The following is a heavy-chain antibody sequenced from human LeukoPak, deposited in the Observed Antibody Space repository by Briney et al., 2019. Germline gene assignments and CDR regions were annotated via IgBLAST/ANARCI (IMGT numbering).Heavy chain of an antibody. CDR2: ISGSGGST. Sequence: GGSLRLSCAASGFTFSSYAMSWVRQAPGKGLEWVSAISGSGGSTYYADSVKGRFTISRDNSKNTLYLQMNSLRAEDTAVYYCAKVPRSTDIVVVPAARSSYWYFDLWGRGTLVTVSS. J-gene: IGHJ2*01. D-gene: IGHD2-2*01. CDR1: GFTFSSYA. CDR3: AKVPRSTDIVVVPAARSSYWYFDL. V-gene: IGHV3-23*01.